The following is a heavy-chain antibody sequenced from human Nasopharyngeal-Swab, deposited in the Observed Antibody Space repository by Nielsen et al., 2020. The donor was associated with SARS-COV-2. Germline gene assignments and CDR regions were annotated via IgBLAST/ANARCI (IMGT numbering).Heavy chain of an antibody. CDR1: GFSFSSYW. CDR3: ARIAAVDIRGFQH. D-gene: IGHD6-13*01. Sequence: GGSLRLSCAASGFSFSSYWMHWVRQVPGKGLVWVSCIYGDGTTTKYADSVKGRFTISRDNAKNTLYLQMNGLRAEDTAVYYYARIAAVDIRGFQHWGQGTLVSVSS. CDR2: IYGDGTTT. J-gene: IGHJ1*01. V-gene: IGHV3-74*03.